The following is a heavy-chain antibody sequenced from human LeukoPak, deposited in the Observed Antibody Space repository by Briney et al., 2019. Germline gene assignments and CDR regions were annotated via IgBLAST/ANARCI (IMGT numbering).Heavy chain of an antibody. D-gene: IGHD2-2*01. J-gene: IGHJ4*02. CDR3: ARADRTSWFDY. CDR1: GFTFSSYW. CDR2: IYSDAT. Sequence: GGSLRLSCAASGFTFSSYWIHWVRQAPGKGLVWVSRIYSDATYYADSVKGRFTISRDNAKNTLYLQMNSVRPEDTAVYYCARADRTSWFDYWGQGTLVTVSS. V-gene: IGHV3-74*01.